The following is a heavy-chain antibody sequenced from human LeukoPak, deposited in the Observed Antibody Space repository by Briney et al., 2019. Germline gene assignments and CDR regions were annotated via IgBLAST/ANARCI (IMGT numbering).Heavy chain of an antibody. CDR1: GYTFTSYD. CDR2: MNPNSGNT. J-gene: IGHJ5*02. V-gene: IGHV1-8*01. CDR3: ARDPSVDGWFDP. D-gene: IGHD2-15*01. Sequence: GASVKVSCKASGYTFTSYDINWVRQATGQGLEWMGWMNPNSGNTGYAQKFQGRVTMTRNTSISTAYMELSSLRSDDTAVYYCARDPSVDGWFDPWGQGTLVTVSS.